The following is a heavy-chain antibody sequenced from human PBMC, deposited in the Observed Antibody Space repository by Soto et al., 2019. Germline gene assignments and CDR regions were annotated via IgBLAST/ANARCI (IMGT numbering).Heavy chain of an antibody. D-gene: IGHD3-22*01. CDR1: GYTFYRYG. Sequence: QVQLAQSGAEVKKAGASVKVSCKASGYTFYRYGITWVRQAPGQGLEWMGWINPSNDNTNYAQKFRGRVTMTTDASTSTAHMELRSLKSDDTAVYYCARDTQQDSNGYYLEWFDPWGQGTLVTVSS. V-gene: IGHV1-18*01. J-gene: IGHJ5*02. CDR3: ARDTQQDSNGYYLEWFDP. CDR2: INPSNDNT.